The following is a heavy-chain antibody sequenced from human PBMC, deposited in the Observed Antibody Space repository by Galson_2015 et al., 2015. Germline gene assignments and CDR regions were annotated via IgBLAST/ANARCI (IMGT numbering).Heavy chain of an antibody. CDR2: IYWDDDK. D-gene: IGHD1-1*01. V-gene: IGHV2-5*02. Sequence: PALVKPTQTLTLTCTFSGFSLSTSGVGVGWIRQPPGKALEWLALIYWDDDKRYSPSLKSRLTITKDTSKNQVVLTMTNMDPVDTATYYCARTELERPADYWGQGTLVTVSS. CDR1: GFSLSTSGVG. CDR3: ARTELERPADY. J-gene: IGHJ4*02.